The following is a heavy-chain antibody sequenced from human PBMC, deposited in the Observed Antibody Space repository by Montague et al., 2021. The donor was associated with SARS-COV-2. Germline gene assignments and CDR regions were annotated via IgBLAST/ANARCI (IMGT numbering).Heavy chain of an antibody. D-gene: IGHD6-13*01. J-gene: IGHJ4*02. Sequence: SETLSLTCAVSGASVSSINWWTWVRQPPGRGREGIAEIHHTGSSNFNPSLSSRVSILLDTSRNQVSLTLNSVTAADTAIYYCASHPVFQQLYSWGQGTLVTVSS. CDR2: IHHTGSS. CDR3: ASHPVFQQLYS. CDR1: GASVSSINW. V-gene: IGHV4-4*02.